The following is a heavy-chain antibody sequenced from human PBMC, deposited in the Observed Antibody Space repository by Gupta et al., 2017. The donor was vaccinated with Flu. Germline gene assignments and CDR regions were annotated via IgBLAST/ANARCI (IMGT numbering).Heavy chain of an antibody. CDR2: ISWNSDTI. Sequence: VRQAPGKGLEGVSGISWNSDTIGYADSVKGRFTLSRDTAKNSLYLQMNSLRPEDTALYYCVKDRGYTWDAIDFWGQGTMVTVSS. D-gene: IGHD6-13*01. CDR3: VKDRGYTWDAIDF. V-gene: IGHV3-9*01. J-gene: IGHJ3*01.